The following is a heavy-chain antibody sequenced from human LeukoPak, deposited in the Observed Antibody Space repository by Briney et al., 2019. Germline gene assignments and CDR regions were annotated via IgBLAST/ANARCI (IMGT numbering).Heavy chain of an antibody. V-gene: IGHV4-38-2*02. CDR3: ARDSRPNRGEFDY. CDR2: IYHSGST. Sequence: PSETLSLTCTVSGYSISSGYYWGWIRPPPGKGLEWIGSIYHSGSTYYNPSLKSRVTISVDTSKNQFSLKLSSVTAADTAVYYCARDSRPNRGEFDYWGQGTLVTVS. CDR1: GYSISSGYY. J-gene: IGHJ4*02. D-gene: IGHD3-16*01.